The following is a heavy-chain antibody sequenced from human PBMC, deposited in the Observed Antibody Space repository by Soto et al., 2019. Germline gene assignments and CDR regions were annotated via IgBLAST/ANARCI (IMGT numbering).Heavy chain of an antibody. V-gene: IGHV4-61*01. D-gene: IGHD5-12*01. CDR1: GGSVSSGSYY. CDR2: IYYSGST. Sequence: SETLSLTCTVSGGSVSSGSYYWSWIRQPPGKGLEWIGYIYYSGSTNYNPSLKSRVTISVDTSKNQFSLKLSSVTAADTAVYYCARTRYGGYEFDYWGQGTLVTVSS. J-gene: IGHJ4*02. CDR3: ARTRYGGYEFDY.